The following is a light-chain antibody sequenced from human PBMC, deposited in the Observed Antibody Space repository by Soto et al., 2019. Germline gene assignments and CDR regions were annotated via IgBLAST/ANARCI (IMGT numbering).Light chain of an antibody. J-gene: IGLJ1*01. Sequence: QSVLTQPPSASGTPGQGVTISCSGSSSNIGGNTVNWYHQLPGTAPKLLIYSNNQRPSGVPDRFSASKSVTSASLAISGLQSEDEADYYCAAWDDSLNGLVFGTGTKVTVL. CDR3: AAWDDSLNGLV. CDR1: SSNIGGNT. CDR2: SNN. V-gene: IGLV1-44*01.